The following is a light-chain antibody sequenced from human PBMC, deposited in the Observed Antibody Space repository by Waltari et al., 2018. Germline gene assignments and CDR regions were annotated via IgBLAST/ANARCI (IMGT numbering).Light chain of an antibody. Sequence: DIVMTQSPDSLAVSLCERATINCKSSQSVLYSSNNKNYLAWYQQRPGHPPKLLIYWASTRESGVPDRFSGSGSGTDFTLTISSLQAEDVAVYYCQQYYRTPLTFGGGTKVEIK. J-gene: IGKJ4*01. CDR3: QQYYRTPLT. V-gene: IGKV4-1*01. CDR2: WAS. CDR1: QSVLYSSNNKNY.